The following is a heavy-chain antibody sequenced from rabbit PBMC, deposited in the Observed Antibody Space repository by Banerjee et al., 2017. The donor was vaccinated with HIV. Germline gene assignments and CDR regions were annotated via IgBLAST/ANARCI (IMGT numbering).Heavy chain of an antibody. CDR2: IFSGGSGNT. CDR3: TRGTVGDGDDGDAANL. V-gene: IGHV1S40*01. Sequence: QSLEESGGDLVKPGASLTLTCTASGFSFSKSHHIYWVRQAPGKGLEWIACIFSGGSGNTYYANWAKGRFTVSKTSSTTVTLQMTSLTAADTATYFCTRGTVGDGDDGDAANLWGPGTLVTVS. D-gene: IGHD6-1*01. CDR1: GFSFSKSHH. J-gene: IGHJ4*01.